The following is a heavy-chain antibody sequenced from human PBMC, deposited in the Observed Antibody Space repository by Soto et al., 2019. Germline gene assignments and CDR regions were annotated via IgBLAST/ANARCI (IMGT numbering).Heavy chain of an antibody. J-gene: IGHJ6*02. CDR1: GASINSDDYY. D-gene: IGHD6-6*01. CDR2: TQYSGST. V-gene: IGHV4-30-4*01. Sequence: QVQLHESGPGLVKPSQTLSLSCTGSGASINSDDYYWTWIRQPPGKGLEWIGNTQYSGSTNYNPSLKSRVTLSIDTSNTVFTLKFSSVTAADTAIYYCVRGVAARPARLGSDLWGPGTKVTVAS. CDR3: VRGVAARPARLGSDL.